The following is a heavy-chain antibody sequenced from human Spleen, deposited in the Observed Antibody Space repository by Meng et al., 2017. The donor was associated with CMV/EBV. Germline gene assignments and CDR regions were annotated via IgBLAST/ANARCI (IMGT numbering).Heavy chain of an antibody. Sequence: KASGGTFSSYAIGWVRQAPGQGLEWMGGIIPIFGTANYAQKFQGRVTITTDESTSTAYMELSSLRSEDTAVYYCARDRSKTENWFDPWGQGTLVTVSS. J-gene: IGHJ5*02. CDR2: IIPIFGTA. V-gene: IGHV1-69*05. CDR1: GGTFSSYA. CDR3: ARDRSKTENWFDP.